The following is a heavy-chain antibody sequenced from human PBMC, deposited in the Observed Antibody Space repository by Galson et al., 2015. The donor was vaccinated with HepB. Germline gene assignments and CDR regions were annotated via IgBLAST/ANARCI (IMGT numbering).Heavy chain of an antibody. D-gene: IGHD2-15*01. CDR1: GFTFSSYG. V-gene: IGHV3-30*18. J-gene: IGHJ4*02. CDR3: AKDYCSGGSCPIDY. CDR2: ISYEGSNK. Sequence: SLRLSCAASGFTFSSYGMHWVRQAPGKGLEWVAVISYEGSNKYYADSVKGRFTISRDNSKNTLYLQMNSLRAEDTAVYYCAKDYCSGGSCPIDYWGQGTLVTVSS.